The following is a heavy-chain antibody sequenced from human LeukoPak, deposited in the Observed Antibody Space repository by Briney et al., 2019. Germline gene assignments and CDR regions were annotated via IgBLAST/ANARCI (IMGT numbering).Heavy chain of an antibody. V-gene: IGHV4-39*01. D-gene: IGHD5-18*01. J-gene: IGHJ4*02. CDR1: GDYISRSSYY. Sequence: PSETLSLTCTVSGDYISRSSYYWGWVRQPPGKGLEWSGHIYYSGSTYYNPSLKSRVTLSLDTSKNQFSLKLSSLTAAYTAVYYCASTAPRSGYSFGYFDSWGQGALVTVSS. CDR2: IYYSGST. CDR3: ASTAPRSGYSFGYFDS.